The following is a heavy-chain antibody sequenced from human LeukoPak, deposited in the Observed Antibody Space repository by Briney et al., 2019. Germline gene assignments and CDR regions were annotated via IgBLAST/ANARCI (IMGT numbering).Heavy chain of an antibody. CDR3: ARSNWNYDY. J-gene: IGHJ4*02. Sequence: GWSLRLSGSAAGFTFISYWIHSVRQAPGNWLEWVSRINGDESSPIYAHSVKGRFSISTVNANDTPYLQMNSLRAEYTPVYFCARSNWNYDYWGQGTLVTVYS. D-gene: IGHD1-7*01. CDR1: GFTFISYW. CDR2: INGDESSP. V-gene: IGHV3-74*01.